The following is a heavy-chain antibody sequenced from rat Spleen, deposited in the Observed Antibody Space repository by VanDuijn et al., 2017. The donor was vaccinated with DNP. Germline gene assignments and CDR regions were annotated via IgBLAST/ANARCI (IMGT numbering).Heavy chain of an antibody. CDR3: ATLRLWGPYYFDY. CDR2: IIYDGSST. J-gene: IGHJ2*01. CDR1: GFTFSDYA. D-gene: IGHD4-6*01. Sequence: EVQLVESGGGLVQPGNSLKLSCAASGFTFSDYAMAWVRQSPKKGLEWVATIIYDGSSTYYRDSVKGRFTISRDNAKSTLYLQMDSLRSEDTATYYCATLRLWGPYYFDYWGQGVMVTVSS. V-gene: IGHV5S10*01.